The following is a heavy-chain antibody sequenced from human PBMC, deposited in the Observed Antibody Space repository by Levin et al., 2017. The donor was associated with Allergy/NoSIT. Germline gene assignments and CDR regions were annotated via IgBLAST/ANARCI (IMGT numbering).Heavy chain of an antibody. J-gene: IGHJ4*02. CDR3: AKDEDYDFGTLGFDH. Sequence: GGSLRLSCAASGFTFSNYAMSWVRQAPGEGLEWVSAIYSSGGSAYYADSVKGRFTISRDNSKNTLYLQMNSLRAEDTAVYYCAKDEDYDFGTLGFDHWGQGTLVTVSS. V-gene: IGHV3-23*01. CDR1: GFTFSNYA. CDR2: IYSSGGSA. D-gene: IGHD3-3*01.